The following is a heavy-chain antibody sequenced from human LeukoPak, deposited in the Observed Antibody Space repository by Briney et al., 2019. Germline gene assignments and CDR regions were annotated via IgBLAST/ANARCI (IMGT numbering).Heavy chain of an antibody. Sequence: SETLSLTCAVYGGSFSGYYWSWIRQPPGKVLEWIGEISHSGSPNYTPSLKSRATISVDTSKNQFCLRLSCVTAADTAVYYCAREGLHSGYDYYFDYWGQGTLVTVSS. CDR1: GGSFSGYY. J-gene: IGHJ4*02. D-gene: IGHD5-12*01. CDR2: ISHSGSP. CDR3: AREGLHSGYDYYFDY. V-gene: IGHV4-34*01.